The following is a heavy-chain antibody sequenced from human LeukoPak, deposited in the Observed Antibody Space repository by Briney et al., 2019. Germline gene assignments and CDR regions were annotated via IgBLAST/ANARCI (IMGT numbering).Heavy chain of an antibody. J-gene: IGHJ4*02. CDR2: ISGSGGST. V-gene: IGHV3-23*01. D-gene: IGHD3-22*01. CDR1: GFTFSSYG. CDR3: AKDFFTYYYDSSGYPFDY. Sequence: GGSLRLSCAASGFTFSSYGMSWVRQAPGKGLEWFSAISGSGGSTYYADSVKGRFTISRDNSKNTLYLQMNSLRAEDTAVYYCAKDFFTYYYDSSGYPFDYWGQGTLVTVSS.